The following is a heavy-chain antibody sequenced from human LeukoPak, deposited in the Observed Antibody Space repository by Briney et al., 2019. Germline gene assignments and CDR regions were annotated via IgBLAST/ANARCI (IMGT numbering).Heavy chain of an antibody. D-gene: IGHD3-22*01. V-gene: IGHV3-30*18. Sequence: PGRSLRLSCAASGFMFSSYGMHWVRQAPGKGLEWVAVISYDGSDKYYADSVKGRFSISRDNSKNTLYLQMNSLRGEDTAVYYCAKDSTMIVLYYYMDVWGKGTTVTVSS. CDR2: ISYDGSDK. CDR1: GFMFSSYG. CDR3: AKDSTMIVLYYYMDV. J-gene: IGHJ6*03.